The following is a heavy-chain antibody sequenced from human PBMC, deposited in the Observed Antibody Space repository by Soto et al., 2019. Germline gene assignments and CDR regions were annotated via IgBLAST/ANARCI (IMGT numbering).Heavy chain of an antibody. V-gene: IGHV3-23*01. CDR1: GFRFSNYA. CDR3: AKDQRYLQSTVDY. J-gene: IGHJ4*02. CDR2: ISGTGGSI. Sequence: GSLRLSCVGSGFRFSNYAMNWVRQAPGKGLEWVSGISGTGGSIYYADSVKGRFTISRDNSKNTVFMRMNSLRAEDSAVYYCAKDQRYLQSTVDYWGPGTLVTVSS. D-gene: IGHD1-1*01.